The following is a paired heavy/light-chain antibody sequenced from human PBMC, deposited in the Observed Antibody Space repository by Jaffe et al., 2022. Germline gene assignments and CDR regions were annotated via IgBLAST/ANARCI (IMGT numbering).Light chain of an antibody. Sequence: DIVMTQSPLSLPVTPGEPASISCRSSQSLLHSNGYNYLDWYLQKPGQSPQLLIYLGSNRASGVPDRFSGSGSGTDFTLKISRVEAEDVGVYYCMQALQTPLFGQGTRLEIK. CDR3: MQALQTPL. J-gene: IGKJ5*01. CDR1: QSLLHSNGYNY. CDR2: LGS. V-gene: IGKV2-28*01.
Heavy chain of an antibody. Sequence: QVQLQESGPGLVKPSETLSLTCTVSGGSVSSGSYYWSWIRQPPGKGLEWIGYIYYSGSTNYNPSLKSRVTISVDTSKNQFSLKLSSVTAADTAVYYCARDQGRSAPNPYAIRPPTRSFDIWGQGTMVTVSS. D-gene: IGHD1-1*01. CDR1: GGSVSSGSYY. J-gene: IGHJ3*02. CDR3: ARDQGRSAPNPYAIRPPTRSFDI. V-gene: IGHV4-61*01. CDR2: IYYSGST.